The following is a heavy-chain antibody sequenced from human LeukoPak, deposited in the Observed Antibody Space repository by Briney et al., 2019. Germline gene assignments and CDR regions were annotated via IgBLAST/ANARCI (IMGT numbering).Heavy chain of an antibody. J-gene: IGHJ4*02. Sequence: GGSLRLSWAASGFTLSTYAMSGVRQAPGKGLEWVSVMSGSGANTFYADSVKGRFTISRDNSKNTLYLQMNSLRAEDTAVYYCARNYCDYVRGLVYCGQGTLVTVSS. D-gene: IGHD4-17*01. CDR1: GFTLSTYA. CDR2: MSGSGANT. V-gene: IGHV3-23*01. CDR3: ARNYCDYVRGLVY.